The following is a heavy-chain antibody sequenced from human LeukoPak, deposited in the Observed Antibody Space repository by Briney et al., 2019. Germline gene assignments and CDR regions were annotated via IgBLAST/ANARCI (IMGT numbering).Heavy chain of an antibody. CDR1: GFTVSGNY. CDR2: LYSGGST. V-gene: IGHV3-66*01. D-gene: IGHD6-13*01. J-gene: IGHJ6*03. CDR3: ASFSRSWYYYYYMDV. Sequence: GGSLRLSCAASGFTVSGNYMTWVRQAPGKGLEWVSVLYSGGSTYYADSVKGRFTISRDNSKNTLYLQMNSLRADDAAVYYCASFSRSWYYYYYMDVWGKGTTVTVSS.